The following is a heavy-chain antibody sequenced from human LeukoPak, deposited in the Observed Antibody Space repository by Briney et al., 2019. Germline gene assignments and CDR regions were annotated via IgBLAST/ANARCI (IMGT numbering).Heavy chain of an antibody. D-gene: IGHD4-17*01. Sequence: GGSLRLSCAASGFTFSSYEMNWVRQAPGKGLEWVSYISSSGNTIYYADSVKGRFTNSRDNANNSLYLQMNSLRAEDTAVYYCARDRADYVGAFDIWGQGTMVSVSS. CDR3: ARDRADYVGAFDI. CDR2: ISSSGNTI. J-gene: IGHJ3*02. V-gene: IGHV3-48*03. CDR1: GFTFSSYE.